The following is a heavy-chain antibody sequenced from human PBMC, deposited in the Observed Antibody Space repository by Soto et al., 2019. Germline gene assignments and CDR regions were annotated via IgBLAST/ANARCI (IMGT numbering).Heavy chain of an antibody. J-gene: IGHJ6*02. CDR2: IDTTGSTT. CDR1: EFSFSTYW. V-gene: IGHV3-74*01. D-gene: IGHD2-15*01. CDR3: ASVSAAQYYYGMDA. Sequence: VQLVESGGGLVQPGGSLRLSCVASEFSFSTYWMHWVRQAPGKGLMWVARIDTTGSTTTYADSVQVRFTISRDNAKNTMYLQMNSVRDEDTAIYFCASVSAAQYYYGMDAWGQGTKVTVS.